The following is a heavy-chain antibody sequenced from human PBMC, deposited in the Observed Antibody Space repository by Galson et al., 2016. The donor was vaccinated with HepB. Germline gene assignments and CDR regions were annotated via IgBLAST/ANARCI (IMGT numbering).Heavy chain of an antibody. Sequence: SLRLSCAASGFFFSGRAMSWVRQAPGKGLEWVSGINRYGATTGYAASVKGRFTISRDNSNNPLYLQMNSLKTEDTAVYYCARDFYDGSCHYMDYWGRGTLVTVSS. CDR2: INRYGATT. D-gene: IGHD2/OR15-2a*01. V-gene: IGHV3-23*01. CDR3: ARDFYDGSCHYMDY. CDR1: GFFFSGRA. J-gene: IGHJ4*02.